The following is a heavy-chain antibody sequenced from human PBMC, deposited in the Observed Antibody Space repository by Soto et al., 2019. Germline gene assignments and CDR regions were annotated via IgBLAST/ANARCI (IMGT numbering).Heavy chain of an antibody. CDR3: ARGGSGCFAC. CDR1: GFTFSAYW. J-gene: IGHJ4*02. V-gene: IGHV3-74*01. CDR2: VTKDGSMI. D-gene: IGHD6-19*01. Sequence: EVQLVESGGGLVQPGGSLRLSCAASGFTFSAYWMHWVRQAPGKGLVWVARVTKDGSMISYAESVKGRVTISRDNAKNTVYLQMNSLGVEDTAVYYCARGGSGCFACWGQGTLVTVSS.